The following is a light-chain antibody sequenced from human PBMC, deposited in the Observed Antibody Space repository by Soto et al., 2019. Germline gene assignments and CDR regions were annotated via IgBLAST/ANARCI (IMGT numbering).Light chain of an antibody. CDR1: QSVSSN. CDR2: GAS. V-gene: IGKV3-15*01. CDR3: QQYNNCPPDT. Sequence: EIVMTQSPATLSVSPGERATLSCRASQSVSSNLAWYQQKPGQAPRLHLDGASTRATGIPASFSGSGSETEFPLTISSLQSEDFAVYYCQQYNNCPPDTFGQGTKLEIK. J-gene: IGKJ2*01.